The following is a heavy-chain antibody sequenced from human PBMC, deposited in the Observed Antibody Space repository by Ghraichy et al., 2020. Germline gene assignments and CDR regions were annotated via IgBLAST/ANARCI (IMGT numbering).Heavy chain of an antibody. CDR3: ARGAYCSSTSCCPAGTFDI. V-gene: IGHV1-18*01. CDR2: ISAYNGDT. CDR1: GYTFTSYG. J-gene: IGHJ3*02. D-gene: IGHD2-2*01. Sequence: ASVKVSCKASGYTFTSYGINWVRQAPGQGLEWMGWISAYNGDTNYAQKLQGRVTMTTDTSTSTAYMELRSLRSDDTAVYYCARGAYCSSTSCCPAGTFDIWGQGTMVTVSS.